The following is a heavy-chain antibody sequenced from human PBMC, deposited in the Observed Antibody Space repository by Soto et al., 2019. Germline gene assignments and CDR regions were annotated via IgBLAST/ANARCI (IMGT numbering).Heavy chain of an antibody. CDR3: ARKADIVVDVGNAFDI. CDR1: GGSISSGGYY. Sequence: LTCTVSGGSISSGGYYWSWIRQHPGKGLEWIGYIYYSGSTYYNPSLKSRVTISVDTSKNQFSLKLSSVTAADTAVYYCARKADIVVDVGNAFDIWGQGTMVTVSS. CDR2: IYYSGST. D-gene: IGHD2-2*01. V-gene: IGHV4-31*03. J-gene: IGHJ3*02.